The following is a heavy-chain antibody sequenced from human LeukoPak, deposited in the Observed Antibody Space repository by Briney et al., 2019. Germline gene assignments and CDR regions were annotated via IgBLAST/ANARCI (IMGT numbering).Heavy chain of an antibody. CDR1: XXXFXGYX. V-gene: IGHV4-34*01. CDR3: ARGPVYCSSTSCYGPRAFDI. J-gene: IGHJ3*02. D-gene: IGHD2-2*01. CDR2: INHSGST. Sequence: PSEXLXXTXXXXXXXFXGYXWSWIRQPPGKGLEWIGEINHSGSTNYNPSLKSRVTISVDTSKNQFSLKLSSVTAADTAVYYCARGPVYCSSTSCYGPRAFDIWGQGTMVTVSS.